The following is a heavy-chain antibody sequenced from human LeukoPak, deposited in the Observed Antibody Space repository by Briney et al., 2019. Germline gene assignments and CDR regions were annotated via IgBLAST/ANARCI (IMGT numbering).Heavy chain of an antibody. CDR3: ARDIERAAAGEDY. CDR2: IIPIFGTA. J-gene: IGHJ4*02. D-gene: IGHD6-13*01. CDR1: GGTFSSYA. V-gene: IGHV1-69*05. Sequence: GASVKVSCKASGGTFSSYAISWVRQAPGQGLEWMGGIIPIFGTANYAQKFQGRVTITTDESTSTAYMELSSLRSEDTAVYYCARDIERAAAGEDYWGQGTLVTVSS.